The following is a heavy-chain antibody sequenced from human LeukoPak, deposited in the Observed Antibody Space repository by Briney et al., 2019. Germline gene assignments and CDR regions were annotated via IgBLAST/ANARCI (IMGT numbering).Heavy chain of an antibody. D-gene: IGHD2-15*01. CDR3: ARGAAVAAAVFDY. Sequence: PGGSLTLSCAASGFTFSSSWMAWVRQAPGQGLERVASIKPDGSEKYYVDSVKGRFIISRDNAKNSLHLQMNSLRAEDTAVYYCARGAAVAAAVFDYWGQGIVATVSS. CDR2: IKPDGSEK. CDR1: GFTFSSSW. J-gene: IGHJ4*02. V-gene: IGHV3-7*01.